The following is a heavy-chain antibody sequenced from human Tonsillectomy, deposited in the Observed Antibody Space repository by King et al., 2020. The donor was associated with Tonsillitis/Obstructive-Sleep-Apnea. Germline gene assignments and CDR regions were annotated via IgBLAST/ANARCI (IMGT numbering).Heavy chain of an antibody. V-gene: IGHV4-59*12. Sequence: VQLQESGPGLVKPSETLSLTCTVSGGSITSYYWNWIRQPPGKGLEWIGYIYYSGSTKYNPSLKSRVTISVDTSKNQFSLNVSSVTAADTAVYYCAREVDYGIDVWGQGTPVTVSS. D-gene: IGHD2-2*01. CDR3: AREVDYGIDV. CDR1: GGSITSYY. CDR2: IYYSGST. J-gene: IGHJ6*02.